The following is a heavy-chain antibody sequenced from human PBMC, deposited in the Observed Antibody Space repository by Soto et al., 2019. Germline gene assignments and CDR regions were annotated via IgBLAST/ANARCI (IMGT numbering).Heavy chain of an antibody. CDR3: ATTSHGIERFEKDYDYVWGSYRRPFDY. Sequence: SETLSLTCAVSGGSISSSNWWSWVRQPPGKGLEWIGEIYHSGSTNYNPSLKSRVTISVDKSKNQFSLKLSSVTAADTAVYYCATTSHGIERFEKDYDYVWGSYRRPFDYWGQGTLVTVSS. CDR1: GGSISSSNW. J-gene: IGHJ4*02. D-gene: IGHD3-16*02. CDR2: IYHSGST. V-gene: IGHV4-4*02.